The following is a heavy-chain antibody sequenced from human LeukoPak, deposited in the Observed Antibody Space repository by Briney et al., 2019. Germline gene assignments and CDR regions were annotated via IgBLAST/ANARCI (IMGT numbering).Heavy chain of an antibody. J-gene: IGHJ4*02. CDR1: GGTFSSYA. CDR3: ARGSGRTMIVPQPFDY. CDR2: IIPIFGTA. D-gene: IGHD3-22*01. V-gene: IGHV1-69*13. Sequence: GASVKVSCKASGGTFSSYAISWVRQAPGQGLEWMGGIIPIFGTANYAQKFQGRVTITADESTSTAYMELSSLRSEDTAVYYCARGSGRTMIVPQPFDYWGQGTLVSVSS.